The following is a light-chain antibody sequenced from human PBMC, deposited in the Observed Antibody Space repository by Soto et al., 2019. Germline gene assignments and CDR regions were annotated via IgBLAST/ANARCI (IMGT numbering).Light chain of an antibody. CDR2: GAS. CDR3: QQYGSSPRT. CDR1: QSVNSNY. J-gene: IGKJ1*01. Sequence: EIVLTQSPGTLSLSPGERATLSCRASQSVNSNYLAWYQQKPGQAPRLLIYGASSRATGIPEKFSGSGSGTDFTLTISRLALEDSAVYHCQQYGSSPRTFGQGTKVDIK. V-gene: IGKV3-20*01.